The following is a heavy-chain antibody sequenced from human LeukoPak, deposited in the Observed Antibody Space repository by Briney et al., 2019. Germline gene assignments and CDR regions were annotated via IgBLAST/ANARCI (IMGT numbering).Heavy chain of an antibody. J-gene: IGHJ4*02. CDR1: GGTFSSYA. V-gene: IGHV1-69*05. D-gene: IGHD3-22*01. Sequence: ASVKVSCKASGGTFSSYAISWVRQAPGQGLEWMGRIIPIFGTANYAQKFQGRVTITTDESTSTAYMEPSSLRSEDTAVYYCARDDSSGYPDYWGQGTLVTVSS. CDR3: ARDDSSGYPDY. CDR2: IIPIFGTA.